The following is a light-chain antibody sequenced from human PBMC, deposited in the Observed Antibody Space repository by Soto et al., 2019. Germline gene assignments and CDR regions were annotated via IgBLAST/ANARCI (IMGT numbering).Light chain of an antibody. Sequence: DIQMTQSPSSLSASVGDRVTITCRASQSITNFLNWYQQKPGKAPKVLIYAASSLQSGVPARFSGSGSGTEFTLTISSLQPEDFATYYCQQSYSTPLTFGGGT. J-gene: IGKJ4*01. CDR2: AAS. CDR1: QSITNF. V-gene: IGKV1-39*01. CDR3: QQSYSTPLT.